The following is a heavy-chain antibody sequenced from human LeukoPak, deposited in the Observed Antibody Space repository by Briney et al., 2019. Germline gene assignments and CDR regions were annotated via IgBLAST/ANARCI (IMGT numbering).Heavy chain of an antibody. V-gene: IGHV3-9*01. J-gene: IGHJ4*01. D-gene: IGHD5-18*01. Sequence: GGSLRLSCAASGFTFDVYAMHWVRQAPGKGLEWVSGISWNSGSIAYADSVKGRFTISRDNAKNSLYLQMNSLRAEDAALYYCAKDFATAMVKYIDYWGHGTLVTVSS. CDR2: ISWNSGSI. CDR1: GFTFDVYA. CDR3: AKDFATAMVKYIDY.